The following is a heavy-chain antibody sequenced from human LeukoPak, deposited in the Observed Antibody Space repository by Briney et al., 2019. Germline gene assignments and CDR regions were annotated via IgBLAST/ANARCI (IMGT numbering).Heavy chain of an antibody. V-gene: IGHV1-24*01. CDR3: STSAKLRGVVIGSLSDPLDY. Sequence: ASVTVSCKHCGDTLTELSMYWVRQAPGKGREWMGRFYPEDGETISAQKFQGRDTMSEDTSTDTAHIDLSTQRSEDTGVDHGSTSAKLRGVVIGSLSDPLDYWGEGSLVTVAS. J-gene: IGHJ4*02. D-gene: IGHD3-10*01. CDR2: FYPEDGET. CDR1: GDTLTELS.